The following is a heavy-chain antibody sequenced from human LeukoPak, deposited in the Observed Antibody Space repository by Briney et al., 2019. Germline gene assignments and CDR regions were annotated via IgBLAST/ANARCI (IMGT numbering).Heavy chain of an antibody. Sequence: PGGSLRLSCAASGFTFSSYSMNWVRQAPGKGLEWVSSISSSSSYIYYADSVKGRFTISRDNAKNSLYLQMNSLRAEDTAVYYCLVLAAMLERGNWFDPWGQGTLVTVSS. CDR1: GFTFSSYS. CDR2: ISSSSSYI. D-gene: IGHD2-2*01. CDR3: LVLAAMLERGNWFDP. J-gene: IGHJ5*02. V-gene: IGHV3-21*01.